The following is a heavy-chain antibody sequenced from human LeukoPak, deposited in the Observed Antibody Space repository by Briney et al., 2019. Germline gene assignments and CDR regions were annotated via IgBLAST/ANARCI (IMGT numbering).Heavy chain of an antibody. Sequence: GGSLRLSCAASEFTARSNYMSWVRQAPGKGLEWVSILYGDGTTYYADSVKGRFTISRDNSKNTLYLQMNSLRAEDTAVYYCARGEESSSWYYFDYWGQGTLVTVSS. CDR3: ARGEESSSWYYFDY. CDR1: EFTARSNY. CDR2: LYGDGTT. J-gene: IGHJ4*02. V-gene: IGHV3-66*01. D-gene: IGHD6-13*01.